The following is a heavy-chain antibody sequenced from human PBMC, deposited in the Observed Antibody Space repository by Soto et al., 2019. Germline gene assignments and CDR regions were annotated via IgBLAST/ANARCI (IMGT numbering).Heavy chain of an antibody. CDR3: ARVLPPHYYDSSGMFDY. D-gene: IGHD3-22*01. Sequence: SVPVSCQASGVTFSSYAISWVRQAPGQGLEWMGGIIPIFGTANYAQKFQGRVTITADESTSTAYMELSSLRSEDTAVYYCARVLPPHYYDSSGMFDYWGQGTLVTVSS. J-gene: IGHJ4*02. V-gene: IGHV1-69*13. CDR2: IIPIFGTA. CDR1: GVTFSSYA.